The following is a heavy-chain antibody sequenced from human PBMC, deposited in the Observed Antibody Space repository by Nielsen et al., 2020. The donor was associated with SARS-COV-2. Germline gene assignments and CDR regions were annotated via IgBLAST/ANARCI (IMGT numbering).Heavy chain of an antibody. D-gene: IGHD1-20*01. CDR2: ISGYSGNT. Sequence: ASVKVSCKASGYTFRSYGINWVRQAPGQGLEWMGWISGYSGNTNYAERLQGRVTMTTDTSTSTAYLELRSLRSDDTAVYYCARDRDTVRVRTNWNDYDYWGQGTLVTVSS. CDR1: GYTFRSYG. J-gene: IGHJ4*02. V-gene: IGHV1-18*01. CDR3: ARDRDTVRVRTNWNDYDY.